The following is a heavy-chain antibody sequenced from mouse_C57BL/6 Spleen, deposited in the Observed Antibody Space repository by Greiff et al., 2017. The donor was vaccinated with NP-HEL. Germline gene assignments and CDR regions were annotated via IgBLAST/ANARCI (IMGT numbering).Heavy chain of an antibody. CDR3: AREGTMVTTWFAY. CDR1: GYTFTSYW. Sequence: QVQLQQPGAELVKPGASVKMSCKASGYTFTSYWITWVKQRPGQGLEWIGDIYPGSGSTNYNEKFKSKATLTVDTSSSTAYMQLSSLTSEDSAVYYCAREGTMVTTWFAYWGQGTLVTVSA. D-gene: IGHD2-1*01. CDR2: IYPGSGST. V-gene: IGHV1-55*01. J-gene: IGHJ3*01.